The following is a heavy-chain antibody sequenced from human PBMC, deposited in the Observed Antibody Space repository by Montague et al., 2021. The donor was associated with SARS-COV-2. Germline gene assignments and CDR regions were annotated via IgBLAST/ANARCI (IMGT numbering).Heavy chain of an antibody. Sequence: SETLSLTCTVSGGSVSSGSYYWSWIRQPPGKGLEWIGYIYYSGSTNYNPSLKSRVTISVDTSKNQFSLKLSSVTAADTAVYYCERDPWRITIFGVVTRYGMDVWGQGTTVTVSS. CDR2: IYYSGST. J-gene: IGHJ6*02. D-gene: IGHD3-3*01. V-gene: IGHV4-61*01. CDR1: GGSVSSGSYY. CDR3: ERDPWRITIFGVVTRYGMDV.